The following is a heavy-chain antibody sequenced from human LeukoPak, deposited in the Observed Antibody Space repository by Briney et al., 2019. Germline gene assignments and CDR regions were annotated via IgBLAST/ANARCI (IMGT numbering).Heavy chain of an antibody. V-gene: IGHV3-43*02. D-gene: IGHD6-13*01. CDR1: GFTFDDYA. CDR2: ISGDGGST. Sequence: GGSLRLSCAASGFTFDDYAMHWVRQAPGKGLEWVSLISGDGGSTNYADSVKGRFTIFRDNSKNTVYLQMNSLRVEDTAVYYCARSSNWYFDYWGQGTLVTVSS. CDR3: ARSSNWYFDY. J-gene: IGHJ4*02.